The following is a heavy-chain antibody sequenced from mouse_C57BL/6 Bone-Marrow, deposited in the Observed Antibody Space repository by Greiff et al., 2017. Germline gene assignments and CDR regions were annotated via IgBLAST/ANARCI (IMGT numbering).Heavy chain of an antibody. Sequence: EVQLQQSGPVLVKPGASVKISCKASGYTFTDYYMNWVKQSHGKSLEWIGVINPYNGGTSYNQKFKGKATLTVDKSSSTAYMELNSLTSEDSAVYSCARRGRYYYGPWFAYWGRGTLVTVSA. CDR2: INPYNGGT. V-gene: IGHV1-19*01. CDR1: GYTFTDYY. J-gene: IGHJ3*01. CDR3: ARRGRYYYGPWFAY. D-gene: IGHD1-1*01.